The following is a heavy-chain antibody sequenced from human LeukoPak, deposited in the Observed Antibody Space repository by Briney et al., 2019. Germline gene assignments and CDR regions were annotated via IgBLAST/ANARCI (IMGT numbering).Heavy chain of an antibody. CDR1: GYTFTGYY. V-gene: IGHV1-2*02. Sequence: GASVKLSCKAYGYTFTGYYMHWVRQAPGQGLEWMGWINPNSGGTNYAQKFQGRVTMTRDTSISTAYMELSRLRSDDTAVYYCARDLPKYCSGGSCYRHDYWGQGTLVTVSS. CDR2: INPNSGGT. J-gene: IGHJ4*02. D-gene: IGHD2-15*01. CDR3: ARDLPKYCSGGSCYRHDY.